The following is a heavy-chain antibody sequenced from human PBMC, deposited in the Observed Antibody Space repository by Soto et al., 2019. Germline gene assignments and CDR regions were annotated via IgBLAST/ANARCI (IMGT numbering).Heavy chain of an antibody. Sequence: RASVKVSCKASGYTFTSYDINWVRQATGQGLEWMGWMNPNSGNTGYAQKFQGRVTMTRNTSISTAYMELSSLRSEDTAVYYCARARQWLVPLFDYWGQGTLVTVSS. V-gene: IGHV1-8*01. CDR2: MNPNSGNT. CDR3: ARARQWLVPLFDY. CDR1: GYTFTSYD. D-gene: IGHD6-19*01. J-gene: IGHJ4*02.